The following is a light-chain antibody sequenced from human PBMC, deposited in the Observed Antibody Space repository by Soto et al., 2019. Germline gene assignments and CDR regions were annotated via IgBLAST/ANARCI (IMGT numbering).Light chain of an antibody. CDR2: ANT. V-gene: IGLV1-40*01. CDR1: SSNIGAGYD. CDR3: SSYTSSSTQV. J-gene: IGLJ3*02. Sequence: QSVLTQPPSMSGAPGQRVTISCTGSSSNIGAGYDVHWYQQVPGTAPKLLIYANTNRPSGVPDRFSASKSGTSASLAISGLQAEDEADYYCSSYTSSSTQVFGGGTQLTVL.